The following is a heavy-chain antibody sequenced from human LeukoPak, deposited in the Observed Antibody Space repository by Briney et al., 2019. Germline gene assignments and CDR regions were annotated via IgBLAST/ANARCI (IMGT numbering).Heavy chain of an antibody. CDR3: AKKEAMIRGVPYYYDF. D-gene: IGHD3-10*01. V-gene: IGHV3-23*01. CDR1: GFNFSSYV. CDR2: ISGSGDDT. Sequence: GGALRLSCSSSGFNFSSYVMTSVRQAPGPGLEWVSAISGSGDDTYYADSVKGRFTISRDNSKNTLYLQMNSLRAEDTAVYYCAKKEAMIRGVPYYYDFWGQGTLVTVSS. J-gene: IGHJ4*02.